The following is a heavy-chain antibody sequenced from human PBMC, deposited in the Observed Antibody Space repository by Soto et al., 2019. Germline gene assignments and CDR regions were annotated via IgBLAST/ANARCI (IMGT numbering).Heavy chain of an antibody. CDR3: SKNNVAPAFVGFEY. J-gene: IGHJ4*02. Sequence: GGSLRLSCAVSGFNFDNSYMSWVRQAPGKGLEWVSILYSGGQTYSTESVRGRFTISRDISKNTLDLQMNRLTADDTAVYYCSKNNVAPAFVGFEYWGQGTLVTVSS. CDR1: GFNFDNSY. CDR2: LYSGGQT. D-gene: IGHD2-2*01. V-gene: IGHV3-53*01.